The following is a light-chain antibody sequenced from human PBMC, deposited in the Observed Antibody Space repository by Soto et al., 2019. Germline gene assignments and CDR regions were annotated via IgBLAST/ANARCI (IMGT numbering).Light chain of an antibody. V-gene: IGKV1-39*01. CDR3: QQRYSTLWT. CDR2: AAS. CDR1: QSISSY. J-gene: IGKJ1*01. Sequence: DIQMTQSPSSLSESVGDRVTITCRASQSISSYLNWYQQKPGKATKLLIYAASSLQSGFPSRFSGSGSGTDFTITISSLQPEDFATYYCQQRYSTLWTFGQGTKVEIK.